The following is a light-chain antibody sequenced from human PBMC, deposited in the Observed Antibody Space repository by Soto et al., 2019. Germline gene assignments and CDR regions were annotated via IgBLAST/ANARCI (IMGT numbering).Light chain of an antibody. CDR3: QKYNGEFT. V-gene: IGKV1-27*01. CDR1: QVISYY. Sequence: DLQMTQSPSSLSASVGDSVTITCRASQVISYYLAWYQQKPGRGPKLLIYDATTLQPGVPSRFGGRGSGTDFSLTISSLQPEDVATYYCQKYNGEFTFGPGTKVDIK. CDR2: DAT. J-gene: IGKJ3*01.